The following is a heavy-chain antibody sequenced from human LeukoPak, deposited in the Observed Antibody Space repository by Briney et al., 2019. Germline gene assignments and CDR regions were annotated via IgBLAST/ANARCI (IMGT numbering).Heavy chain of an antibody. Sequence: SETLSLTCTVSGGSISSYYWSWIRQPAGKGLEWIGRIYTSGSTNYNPSLKSQVTMSVDTSKNQFSLKLSSVTAADTAVYYCARERQYHYGDYIAVYYYYYMDVWGKGTTVTVSS. CDR3: ARERQYHYGDYIAVYYYYYMDV. D-gene: IGHD4-17*01. J-gene: IGHJ6*03. CDR1: GGSISSYY. CDR2: IYTSGST. V-gene: IGHV4-4*07.